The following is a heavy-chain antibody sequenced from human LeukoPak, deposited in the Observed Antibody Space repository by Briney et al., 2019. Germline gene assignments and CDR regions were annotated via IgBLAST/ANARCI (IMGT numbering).Heavy chain of an antibody. CDR2: ISFDGSNQ. V-gene: IGHV3-30*18. J-gene: IGHJ1*01. CDR3: AKDAGIDLEYFHH. CDR1: GVTFSGYG. Sequence: HGRRLRLSCAVSGVTFSGYGMHWVRQAPGKGLEWVVVISFDGSNQYYADSVKGRSTISRDNSKNTPSLQMDSLRAEDTAVYYCAKDAGIDLEYFHHWGEGTLVTVSS. D-gene: IGHD6-13*01.